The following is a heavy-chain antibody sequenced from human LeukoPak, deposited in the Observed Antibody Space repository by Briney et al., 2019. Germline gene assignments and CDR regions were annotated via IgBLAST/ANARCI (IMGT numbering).Heavy chain of an antibody. V-gene: IGHV3-21*01. CDR1: GFTFSSYS. J-gene: IGHJ4*02. D-gene: IGHD2-2*01. CDR3: ARDLGVQDIVVVPAAMQF. Sequence: GGSLRLSCAASGFTFSSYSMNWVRQAPGKGLEWVSSISSISSYISYADSVKGRFTISRDNAKNSLYLQMNSLRAEDTAVYYCARDLGVQDIVVVPAAMQFWGQGTLVTVSS. CDR2: ISSISSYI.